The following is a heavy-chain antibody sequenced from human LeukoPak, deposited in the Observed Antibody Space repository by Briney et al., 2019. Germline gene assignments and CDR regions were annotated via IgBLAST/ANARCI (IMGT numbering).Heavy chain of an antibody. J-gene: IGHJ4*02. D-gene: IGHD6-13*01. CDR3: ARVQVAAAGTDYFDY. Sequence: SETLSLTCTVSGDSISSYYWSWVRQPPGKGLEWIGYIYYSGSTNYNPSLKSRVTISVDTSKNQFSLKLSSVTAADTAVYYCARVQVAAAGTDYFDYWGQGTLVTVSS. V-gene: IGHV4-59*01. CDR1: GDSISSYY. CDR2: IYYSGST.